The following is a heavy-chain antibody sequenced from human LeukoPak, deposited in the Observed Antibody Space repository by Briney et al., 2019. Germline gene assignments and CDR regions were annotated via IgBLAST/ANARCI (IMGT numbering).Heavy chain of an antibody. J-gene: IGHJ3*02. CDR3: AKVHDSRSPDDAFDI. CDR1: RFTFSSYA. D-gene: IGHD3-22*01. CDR2: ITGSGGST. V-gene: IGHV3-23*01. Sequence: GGSLRLSCAASRFTFSSYAMSGGRQAPGKGREWVSAITGSGGSTYYADSVKGRFTISRDNSKNTLYLQMNSLRAEDTAVYYCAKVHDSRSPDDAFDIWGRGTMVTVSS.